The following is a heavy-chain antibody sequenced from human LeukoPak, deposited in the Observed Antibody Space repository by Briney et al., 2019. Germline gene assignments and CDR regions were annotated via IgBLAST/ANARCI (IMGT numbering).Heavy chain of an antibody. D-gene: IGHD6-19*01. CDR1: GFTFSSYA. CDR3: AKDHEQWLVRTEYMDV. Sequence: PGGSLRLSCAASGFTFSSYAMSWVRQAPGKGLERVSAISGSGGSTYYADSVKGRFTISRDNSKNTLYLQMNSLRAEDTAVYYCAKDHEQWLVRTEYMDVWGKGTTVTVSS. J-gene: IGHJ6*03. CDR2: ISGSGGST. V-gene: IGHV3-23*01.